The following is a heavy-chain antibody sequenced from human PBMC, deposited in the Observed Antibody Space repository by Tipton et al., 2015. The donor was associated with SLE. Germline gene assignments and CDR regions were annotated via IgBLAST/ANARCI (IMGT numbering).Heavy chain of an antibody. D-gene: IGHD3-10*01. V-gene: IGHV3-23*03. CDR3: ARVADRGAFDM. CDR1: GFTFIDYA. CDR2: IYSGGSRT. Sequence: SLRLSCSASGFTFIDYAMNWVRQAPGKGLEWVSVIYSGGSRTFYADSVKGRFTLSRDDSQNTLFLQMNSLRAEDTAVYYCARVADRGAFDMWGQGTMVFVSS. J-gene: IGHJ3*02.